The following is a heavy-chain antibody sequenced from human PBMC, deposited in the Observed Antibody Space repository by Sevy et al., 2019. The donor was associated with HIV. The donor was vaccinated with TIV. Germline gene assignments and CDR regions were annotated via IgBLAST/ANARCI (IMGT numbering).Heavy chain of an antibody. V-gene: IGHV3-23*01. Sequence: GWSLRLSCAASGFTFSRYAVSWVRQAPGKGLEWVSTVSLTGGSTYYADSVKGRFTISRDNSKNTLYLQMNSLRAEDTAVYYCAKDPVGATSNYFDCWGQGTLVTVSS. D-gene: IGHD1-26*01. J-gene: IGHJ4*02. CDR3: AKDPVGATSNYFDC. CDR1: GFTFSRYA. CDR2: VSLTGGST.